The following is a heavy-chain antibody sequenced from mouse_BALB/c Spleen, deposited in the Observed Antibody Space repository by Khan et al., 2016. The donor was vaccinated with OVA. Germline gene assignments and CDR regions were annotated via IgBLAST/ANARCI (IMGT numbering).Heavy chain of an antibody. J-gene: IGHJ4*01. Sequence: EVQLQESGPGLVKPSQSLSLTCTVADYSITSVYAWNWIRQFPGNKLEWMGYISYSGSTSYNPSLKSRISITRDTSKNLFFLQLNSVTTEDTATYYCARGNYYGYAMDYWGQGTSVTVSS. CDR3: ARGNYYGYAMDY. D-gene: IGHD1-1*01. V-gene: IGHV3-2*02. CDR1: DYSITSVYA. CDR2: ISYSGST.